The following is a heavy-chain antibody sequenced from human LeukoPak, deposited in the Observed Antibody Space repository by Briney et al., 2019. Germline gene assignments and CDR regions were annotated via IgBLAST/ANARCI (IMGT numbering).Heavy chain of an antibody. Sequence: SETLSLTCTVSGGSISSGGYYWSWIRQHPGKGLEWIGYIYYSGSTYYNPSLKSRVTISVDTSKNQFSLELSSVTAADTAVYYCARGDILTGYWSYWGQGTLVTVSS. CDR1: GGSISSGGYY. CDR2: IYYSGST. CDR3: ARGDILTGYWSY. J-gene: IGHJ4*02. V-gene: IGHV4-31*03. D-gene: IGHD3-9*01.